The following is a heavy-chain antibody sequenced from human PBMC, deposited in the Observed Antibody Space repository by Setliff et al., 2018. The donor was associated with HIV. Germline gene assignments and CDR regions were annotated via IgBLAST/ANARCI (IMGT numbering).Heavy chain of an antibody. CDR1: GFTFSNAW. J-gene: IGHJ4*02. D-gene: IGHD3-22*01. CDR2: FKSKTDGGTT. CDR3: TADVKTGRGTSGYYYGELDY. Sequence: GGSLRLSCAASGFTFSNAWMSWVRQAPGKGLEWVGRFKSKTDGGTTDYAAPVKGRFTISRDDSKNTLYLKVNSLKTEDTAVYYCTADVKTGRGTSGYYYGELDYWGQGTLVTVSS. V-gene: IGHV3-15*01.